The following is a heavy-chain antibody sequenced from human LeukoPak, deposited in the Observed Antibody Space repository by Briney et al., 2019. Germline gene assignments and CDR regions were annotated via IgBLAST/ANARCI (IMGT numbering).Heavy chain of an antibody. J-gene: IGHJ6*02. Sequence: SETLSLTCTVSGGSISSSSYYCGWIRQPPGKGLEWIGSIYYSGSTYYNPSLKSRVTISADTSKNQFSLKLGSVTAADTAVYYCARQLHSSSWYSRYYGMDVWGQGTTVTVSS. V-gene: IGHV4-39*01. D-gene: IGHD6-13*01. CDR2: IYYSGST. CDR3: ARQLHSSSWYSRYYGMDV. CDR1: GGSISSSSYY.